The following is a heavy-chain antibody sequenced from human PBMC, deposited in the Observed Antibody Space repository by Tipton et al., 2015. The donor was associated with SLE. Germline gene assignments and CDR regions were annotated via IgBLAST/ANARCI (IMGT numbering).Heavy chain of an antibody. Sequence: QLVQSGGGLVQPGGSLRLSCAASGFTVSSNYMSWVRQAPGEGLQWVSIIYSGGSTYYADSVKGRFTISRHNSKNTLYLQMNSLRAEDTAVYYCARVTGSGSYYPFDYWGQGTLVTVSS. CDR3: ARVTGSGSYYPFDY. V-gene: IGHV3-53*04. CDR2: IYSGGST. J-gene: IGHJ4*02. CDR1: GFTVSSNY. D-gene: IGHD3-10*01.